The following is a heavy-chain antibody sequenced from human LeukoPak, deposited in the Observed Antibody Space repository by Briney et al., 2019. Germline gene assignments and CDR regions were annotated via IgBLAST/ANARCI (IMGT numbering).Heavy chain of an antibody. Sequence: ASVKVSCKASGYTFTSYYMHWVRQAPGQGLEWMGIINPSGGSTSYAQKFQGRVTMTRDTSISTAYMELSRLRSDDTAVYYCARDPSTYYYGSGRNPDTAMAPWGQGTLVTVSS. CDR3: ARDPSTYYYGSGRNPDTAMAP. CDR2: INPSGGST. V-gene: IGHV1-46*01. J-gene: IGHJ5*02. D-gene: IGHD3-10*01. CDR1: GYTFTSYY.